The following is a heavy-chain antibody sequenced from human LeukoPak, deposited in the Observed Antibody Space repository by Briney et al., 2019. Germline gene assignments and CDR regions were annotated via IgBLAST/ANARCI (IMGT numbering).Heavy chain of an antibody. CDR1: GGSISSGGYS. J-gene: IGHJ6*02. CDR3: ARAHYYGSGSFFVDV. CDR2: IYHSGST. Sequence: SQTLSLTCAVSGGSISSGGYSWSWIRQPLGKGLEWIGYIYHSGSTYYNPSLKSRVTISVDRSKNQFSLKLSSVTAADTAVYYCARAHYYGSGSFFVDVWGQGTTVTVSS. D-gene: IGHD3-10*01. V-gene: IGHV4-30-2*01.